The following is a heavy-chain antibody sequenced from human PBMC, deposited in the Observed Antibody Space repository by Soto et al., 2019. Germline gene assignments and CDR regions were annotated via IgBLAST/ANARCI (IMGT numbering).Heavy chain of an antibody. CDR3: ARLFSSSLYYYYYMDV. Sequence: SETLSLTCTVSGGSISSSSYYWGWIRQPPGKGLEWIGSIYYSGSTYYNPSLKSRVTISVDTSKNQFSLKLSSVTAADTAVYYCARLFSSSLYYYYYMDVWGKGTTVTVSS. CDR2: IYYSGST. J-gene: IGHJ6*03. V-gene: IGHV4-39*01. D-gene: IGHD6-6*01. CDR1: GGSISSSSYY.